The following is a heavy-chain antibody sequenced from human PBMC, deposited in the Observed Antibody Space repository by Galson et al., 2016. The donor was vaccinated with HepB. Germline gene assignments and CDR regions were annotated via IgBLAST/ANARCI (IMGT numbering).Heavy chain of an antibody. J-gene: IGHJ4*02. V-gene: IGHV5-51*01. CDR2: IFPDDFET. Sequence: QSGAEVKKPGESLQISCKGSGYTFSTYWIGWVRQMPGKGLEWMGIIFPDDFETRYSPSFQGQVTISVDKSINTAYLQWSRLQASDSALYYCAASIHRTTSGYFDWWGQGTLVTVPS. D-gene: IGHD1-14*01. CDR1: GYTFSTYW. CDR3: AASIHRTTSGYFDW.